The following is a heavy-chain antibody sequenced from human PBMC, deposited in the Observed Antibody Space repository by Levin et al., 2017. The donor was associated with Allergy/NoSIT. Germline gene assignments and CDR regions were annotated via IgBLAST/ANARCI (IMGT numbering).Heavy chain of an antibody. V-gene: IGHV4-59*01. CDR3: ARDTNYLGSGSYYLAAFDI. CDR1: GGSISSYY. J-gene: IGHJ3*02. CDR2: IYYSGST. Sequence: SETLSLTCTVSGGSISSYYWSWIRQPPGKGLEWIGYIYYSGSTNYNPSLKSRVTISVDTSKNQFSLKLSSVTAADTAVYYCARDTNYLGSGSYYLAAFDIWGQGTMVTVSS. D-gene: IGHD3-10*01.